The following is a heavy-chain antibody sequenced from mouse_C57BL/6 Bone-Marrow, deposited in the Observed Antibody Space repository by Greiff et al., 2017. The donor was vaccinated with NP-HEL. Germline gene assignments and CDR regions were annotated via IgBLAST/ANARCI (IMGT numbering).Heavy chain of an antibody. J-gene: IGHJ3*01. CDR2: IYPRSGNT. CDR1: GYTFTSYG. V-gene: IGHV1-81*01. Sequence: VQLQQSGAELARPGASVKLSCKASGYTFTSYGISWVKQRTGQGLEWIGEIYPRSGNTYYNEKFKGKATLTADKSSSTAYMERRSLTSEDSAVYFCAREGAYWGQGTLVTVSA. CDR3: AREGAY.